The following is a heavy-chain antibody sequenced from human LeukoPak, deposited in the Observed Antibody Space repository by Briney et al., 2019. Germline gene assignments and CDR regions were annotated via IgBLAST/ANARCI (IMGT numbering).Heavy chain of an antibody. D-gene: IGHD4-17*01. J-gene: IGHJ1*01. CDR1: GGSISSSSYY. Sequence: PSETLSLTCTVSGGSISSSSYYWGWIRQPPGKGLEWIGSIYYSGSTYYNPSLKSRVTISVDTSKDQFSLKLSSVTAADTAVYYCGRSTVRVLEEYFQHWGQGTLVTVSS. CDR3: GRSTVRVLEEYFQH. V-gene: IGHV4-39*01. CDR2: IYYSGST.